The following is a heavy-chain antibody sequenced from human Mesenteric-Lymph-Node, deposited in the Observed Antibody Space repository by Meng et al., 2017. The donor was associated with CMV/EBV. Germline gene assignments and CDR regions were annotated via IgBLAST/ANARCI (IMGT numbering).Heavy chain of an antibody. CDR1: GDSISSGHY. J-gene: IGHJ5*02. Sequence: GSLRLSCSVSGDSISSGHYWAWIRQPPGKGLEWIGSVHHSGSRFESGSTYYNPSLKSRVTISVDTSKNQFSLKLTSVTAADTAVYYCVRVPPIQAGNTNWFDPWGQGTLVTVSS. V-gene: IGHV4-38-2*02. D-gene: IGHD1-7*01. CDR3: VRVPPIQAGNTNWFDP. CDR2: VHHSGSRFESGST.